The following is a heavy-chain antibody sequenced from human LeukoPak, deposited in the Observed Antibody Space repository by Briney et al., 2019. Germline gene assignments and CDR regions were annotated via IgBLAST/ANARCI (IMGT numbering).Heavy chain of an antibody. V-gene: IGHV4-30-2*01. Sequence: PSETLSLTCAVSGGSISSGGYSWNWIRQPPGKGLEWIGYIYHTGNTFYIPSLKSRVTISVDRSKNQFSLGLTSVTAADTAVYYCARGFFVRENPGSWFDPWGQGTLVTVSP. CDR2: IYHTGNT. D-gene: IGHD3-10*02. CDR1: GGSISSGGYS. J-gene: IGHJ5*02. CDR3: ARGFFVRENPGSWFDP.